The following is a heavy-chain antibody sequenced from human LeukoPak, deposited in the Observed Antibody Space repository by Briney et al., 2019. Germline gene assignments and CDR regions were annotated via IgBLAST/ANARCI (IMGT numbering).Heavy chain of an antibody. J-gene: IGHJ4*02. D-gene: IGHD5-24*01. CDR1: GFTFSTYW. Sequence: GGSLRLSCAASGFTFSTYWVHWVRQAPGEGLMWVSRIGSDGSDTIYADSVKGRFTISIDNAKNTVYLQMNSLRAEDTALYYCAKDTGWLQLSGYFDYWGQGTLVTVSS. V-gene: IGHV3-74*01. CDR2: IGSDGSDT. CDR3: AKDTGWLQLSGYFDY.